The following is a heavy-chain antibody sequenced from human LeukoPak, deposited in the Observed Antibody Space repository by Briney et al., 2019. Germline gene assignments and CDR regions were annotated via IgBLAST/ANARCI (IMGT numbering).Heavy chain of an antibody. CDR3: ARSYPYSSSWYDN. J-gene: IGHJ5*02. CDR1: GYTFTVYY. Sequence: GASVSVSYKASGYTFTVYYMHWVRQAPGQGGEGVGGINPNSGGKKYTEKVQGWVTMTRDTSISTAYMELSRLRSDDTAVYYCARSYPYSSSWYDNWGQGTLVTVSS. V-gene: IGHV1-2*04. CDR2: INPNSGGK. D-gene: IGHD6-13*01.